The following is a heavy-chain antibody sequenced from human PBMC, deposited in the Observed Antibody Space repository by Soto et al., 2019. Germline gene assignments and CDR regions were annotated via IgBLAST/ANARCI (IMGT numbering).Heavy chain of an antibody. CDR3: ARDFPNYGSGSYWY. D-gene: IGHD3-10*01. V-gene: IGHV1-69*06. J-gene: IGHJ4*02. CDR2: IIPIFGTA. Sequence: QVQLVQSGAEVKKPGSSVKVSCKASGGTFSSYAISWVRQAPGQGLEWMGGIIPIFGTANYAQKFQGRVTITADKSTGTAYRELSSLRSEETAVYYCARDFPNYGSGSYWYWGQGTLVTVSS. CDR1: GGTFSSYA.